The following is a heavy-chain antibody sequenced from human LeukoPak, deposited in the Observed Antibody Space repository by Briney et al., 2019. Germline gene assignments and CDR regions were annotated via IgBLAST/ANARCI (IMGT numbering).Heavy chain of an antibody. CDR2: IYHSGST. CDR3: ASGGGITMVRGVINN. CDR1: GYSISSGYY. V-gene: IGHV4-38-2*01. D-gene: IGHD3-10*01. J-gene: IGHJ4*02. Sequence: SETLSLTCAVSGYSISSGYYWGWIRQPPGKGLELIGSIYHSGSTYYNPSLKSRVTISVETSKNQFSLKLSSVTAADTAVYYCASGGGITMVRGVINNWGQGTLVTVSS.